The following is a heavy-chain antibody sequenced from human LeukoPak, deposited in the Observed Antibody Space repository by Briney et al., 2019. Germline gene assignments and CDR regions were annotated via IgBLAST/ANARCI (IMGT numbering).Heavy chain of an antibody. CDR1: GGSISSYY. CDR3: ARLFGGGSSSGGFDY. V-gene: IGHV4-4*09. CDR2: IYNSGST. D-gene: IGHD6-6*01. Sequence: PSETLSLTCTVSGGSISSYYWYWIRQPPGKGLEWIGYIYNSGSTNYNPSLKSRVTISVDTSKNQFSLKLNSVTAADTAVYYCARLFGGGSSSGGFDYWGQGTLVTVSS. J-gene: IGHJ4*02.